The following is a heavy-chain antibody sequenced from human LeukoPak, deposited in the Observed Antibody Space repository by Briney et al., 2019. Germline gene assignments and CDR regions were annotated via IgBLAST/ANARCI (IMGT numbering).Heavy chain of an antibody. CDR2: IYYSGST. D-gene: IGHD1-26*01. CDR1: GGSISSYY. Sequence: SETLSLTCTVSGGSISSYYWSWIRQPPGKGPEWIGYIYYSGSTNYNPSLKSRVTISVDTSKNQFSLKLSSVTAADTAVYYCARLGGSYSDYWGQGTLVTVSS. V-gene: IGHV4-59*08. J-gene: IGHJ4*02. CDR3: ARLGGSYSDY.